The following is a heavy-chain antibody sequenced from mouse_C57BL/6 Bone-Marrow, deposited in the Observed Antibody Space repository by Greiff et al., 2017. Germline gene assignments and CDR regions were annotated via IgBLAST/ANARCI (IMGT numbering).Heavy chain of an antibody. CDR1: GYTFTDYY. CDR2: INPNNGGT. J-gene: IGHJ4*01. Sequence: EVQLQQSGPELVKPGASVKISCKASGYTFTDYYMNWVKQSHGKSLEWIGDINPNNGGTSYNQKFKGKATLTVDKSSSTAYMELRSLTSEDSAVYYCARAVVANDYAMDYWGQGTSVTVSS. D-gene: IGHD1-1*01. CDR3: ARAVVANDYAMDY. V-gene: IGHV1-26*01.